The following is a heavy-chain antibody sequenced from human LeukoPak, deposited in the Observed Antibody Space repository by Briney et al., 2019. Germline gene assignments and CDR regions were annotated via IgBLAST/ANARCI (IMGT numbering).Heavy chain of an antibody. CDR2: IYTSGST. D-gene: IGHD2-15*01. J-gene: IGHJ6*03. V-gene: IGHV4-4*09. CDR3: ARATPGVAATPNYYYMDV. Sequence: SETLSLTCTVSGGSISSYYWSWIRQPPGKGLEWIGYIYTSGSTNYNPSLKSRVTISVDTSKNQFSLKLSSVTAADTAVYYCARATPGVAATPNYYYMDVWGKGTTVTVSS. CDR1: GGSISSYY.